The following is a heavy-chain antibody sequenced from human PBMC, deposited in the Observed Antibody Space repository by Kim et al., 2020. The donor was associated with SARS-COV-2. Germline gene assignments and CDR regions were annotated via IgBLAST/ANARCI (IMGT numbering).Heavy chain of an antibody. V-gene: IGHV1-3*01. CDR2: NGNT. CDR3: ARGMDLNY. D-gene: IGHD6-13*01. Sequence: NGNTKDSQKFQGRVTITRDTSASPAYMELSSLRSEDTAVYYCARGMDLNYWGQGTLVTVSS. J-gene: IGHJ4*02.